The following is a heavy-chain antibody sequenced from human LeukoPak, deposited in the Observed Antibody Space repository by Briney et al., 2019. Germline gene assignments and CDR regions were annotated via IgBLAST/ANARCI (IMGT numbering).Heavy chain of an antibody. CDR2: INSDGINT. D-gene: IGHD3-10*01. V-gene: IGHV3-74*01. J-gene: IGHJ6*03. CDR3: ARSMWFGERMDV. CDR1: GFTFSNYW. Sequence: GGSLRLSCAASGFTFSNYWMHWVRQAPGKGLVWVSRINSDGINTSYADSVKGRFTISRDNAKNTLNLQMNSLRAEDTAVYYCARSMWFGERMDVWGKGTTVTISS.